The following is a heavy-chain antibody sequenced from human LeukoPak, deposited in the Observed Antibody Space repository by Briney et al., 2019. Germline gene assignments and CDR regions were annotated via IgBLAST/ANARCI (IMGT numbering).Heavy chain of an antibody. CDR3: ARMGGSSGNGTGGPDY. CDR2: IYYSGST. J-gene: IGHJ4*02. Sequence: PSETLSLTCIVSGDSITRSYYYWDWIRQPPGKGLEWIGHIYYSGSTNYNPSLKSRVTMSVDTSKNQFSLKLSSVTAADTAVYYCARMGGSSGNGTGGPDYWGQGTLVTVSS. V-gene: IGHV4-61*05. CDR1: GDSITRSYYY. D-gene: IGHD6-19*01.